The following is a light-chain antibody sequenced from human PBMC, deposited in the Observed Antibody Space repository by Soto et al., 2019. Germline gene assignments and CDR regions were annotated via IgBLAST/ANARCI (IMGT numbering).Light chain of an antibody. Sequence: DIQLTQSPSFLSASVGDRVTITCRASQDISSYLAWYQQKPGKAPNLLIYAASTLQSGVPSRFSGSGSGTEFTLTISSLQPEDFTAYYCQQLRTYPQTFGQGTKVDIK. V-gene: IGKV1-9*01. CDR1: QDISSY. J-gene: IGKJ1*01. CDR3: QQLRTYPQT. CDR2: AAS.